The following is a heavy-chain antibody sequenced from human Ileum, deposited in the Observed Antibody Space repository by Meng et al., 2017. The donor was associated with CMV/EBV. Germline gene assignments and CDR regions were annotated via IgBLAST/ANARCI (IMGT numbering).Heavy chain of an antibody. D-gene: IGHD5-18*01. J-gene: IGHJ4*02. Sequence: GGSLRLSCAASGFIFSDCWMAWFRQAPGKGLEWVANIKPDSTEKFYVGSVRGRFTSSRDNTEKSRFLQMNSLRAEDTACYYCARVENEWIPDFWGQGTLVTVSS. V-gene: IGHV3-7*01. CDR3: ARVENEWIPDF. CDR2: IKPDSTEK. CDR1: GFIFSDCW.